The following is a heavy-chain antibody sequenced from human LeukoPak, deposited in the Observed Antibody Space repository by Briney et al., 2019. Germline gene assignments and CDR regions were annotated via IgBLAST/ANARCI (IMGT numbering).Heavy chain of an antibody. CDR3: ARGRVVAATRYFDY. CDR1: GYTFTSYA. Sequence: ASVKVSCKASGYTFTSYAMNWVRQAPGQGLDWMGWINTNTGNPTYAQGFTGRFVFSLDTSVSTAYLQISSPNAEDTAVYYCARGRVVAATRYFDYWGQGTLVTVSS. D-gene: IGHD2-15*01. CDR2: INTNTGNP. J-gene: IGHJ4*02. V-gene: IGHV7-4-1*02.